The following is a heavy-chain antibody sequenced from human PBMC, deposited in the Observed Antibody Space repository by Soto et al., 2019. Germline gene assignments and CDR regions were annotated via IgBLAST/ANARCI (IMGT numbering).Heavy chain of an antibody. CDR2: IYYSGST. V-gene: IGHV4-59*01. CDR3: ARFLYYDFWSGYLNYYYGMDV. J-gene: IGHJ6*02. D-gene: IGHD3-3*01. Sequence: SETLSLTCTVSGGSISSYYWSWIRQPPGKGLEWIGYIYYSGSTNYNPSLKSRVTIPVDTSENQFSLKLSSVTAADTAVYYCARFLYYDFWSGYLNYYYGMDVWGQGTTVTVSS. CDR1: GGSISSYY.